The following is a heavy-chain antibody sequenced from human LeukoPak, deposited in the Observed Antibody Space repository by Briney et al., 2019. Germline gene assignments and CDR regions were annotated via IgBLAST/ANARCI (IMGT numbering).Heavy chain of an antibody. CDR1: GFTVRTNY. CDR3: ARESLGYFDY. CDR2: IYRDGST. V-gene: IGHV3-66*01. D-gene: IGHD1-26*01. J-gene: IGHJ4*02. Sequence: GGSLRLPCAASGFTVRTNYMTWVRQAPGKGLEWVSLIYRDGSTYYADSVKGRFTISRDNSKNTLYLQMNSLRAEDTAVYYCARESLGYFDYWGQGTLVTVSS.